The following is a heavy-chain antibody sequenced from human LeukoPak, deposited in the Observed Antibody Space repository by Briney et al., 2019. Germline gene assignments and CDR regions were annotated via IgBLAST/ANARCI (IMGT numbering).Heavy chain of an antibody. J-gene: IGHJ6*02. D-gene: IGHD5-18*01. CDR2: ISAYNGNT. CDR1: GYTFTSYG. V-gene: IGHV1-18*01. CDR3: ARDVGRVPGTAMVRYYYYYGMDV. Sequence: ASVKVSCKASGYTFTSYGIIWVRQAPGQGLEWMGWISAYNGNTNYAQKLQGRVTMTTDTSTSTAYMELRSLRSDDTAVYYCARDVGRVPGTAMVRYYYYYGMDVWGQGTTVTVSS.